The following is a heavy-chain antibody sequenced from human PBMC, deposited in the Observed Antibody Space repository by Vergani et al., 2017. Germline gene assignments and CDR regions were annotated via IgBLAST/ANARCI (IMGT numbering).Heavy chain of an antibody. V-gene: IGHV4-39*07. CDR3: ARDQVGATRPAGHDAFDI. Sequence: QLQLQESGPGLVKPSETLSLTCTVSGCSISSSSYYWGWIRQPPGKGLEWIGSIYYSGSTYYNPSLKSRVTISVDTSKNQFSLKLSSVTAADTAVYYCARDQVGATRPAGHDAFDIWGQGTMVTVSS. CDR1: GCSISSSSYY. D-gene: IGHD1-26*01. CDR2: IYYSGST. J-gene: IGHJ3*02.